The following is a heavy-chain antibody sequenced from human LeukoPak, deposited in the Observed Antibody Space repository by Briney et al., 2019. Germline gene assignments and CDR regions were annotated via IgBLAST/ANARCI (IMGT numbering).Heavy chain of an antibody. Sequence: ASVKVSCKASGYTFTSYDVNWVRQATGQGLEWMGWIYTNIGNQVYAQKLQARVTITRNTSIRTAYMELSSLRSEDTAVYYCARGTRGTLGYCSGGSCYSFFYWGQGTLVTVSS. V-gene: IGHV1-8*01. CDR3: ARGTRGTLGYCSGGSCYSFFY. CDR2: IYTNIGNQ. D-gene: IGHD2-15*01. CDR1: GYTFTSYD. J-gene: IGHJ4*02.